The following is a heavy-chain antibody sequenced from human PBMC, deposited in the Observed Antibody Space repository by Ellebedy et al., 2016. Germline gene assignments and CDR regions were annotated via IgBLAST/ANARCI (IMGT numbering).Heavy chain of an antibody. CDR2: IIPILGIT. CDR3: AREFSALWFGESLSGMDV. J-gene: IGHJ6*02. V-gene: IGHV1-69*04. D-gene: IGHD3-10*01. Sequence: ASVKVSCKASGGTFSSYAISWVRQAPGQGLEWMGRIIPILGITNYAQKLQGRVTMTTDTSTSTAYMELRSLRSDDTAVYYCAREFSALWFGESLSGMDVWGQGTTVTVSS. CDR1: GGTFSSYA.